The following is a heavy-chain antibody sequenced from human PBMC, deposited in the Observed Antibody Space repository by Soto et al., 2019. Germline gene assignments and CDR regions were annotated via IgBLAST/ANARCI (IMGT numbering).Heavy chain of an antibody. CDR1: GFTFSSYG. CDR3: ARDDVGLGAMDY. V-gene: IGHV3-33*01. Sequence: QVQLVESGGGVVQPGRSLRLSCAASGFTFSSYGMHWVRQAPGKGLEWVAVIWYDGSNIYYADSVKVRITISRDNSKNTLYLHMNSLRAEDTAVYYCARDDVGLGAMDYWGQGTLVTVSS. CDR2: IWYDGSNI. D-gene: IGHD1-26*01. J-gene: IGHJ4*02.